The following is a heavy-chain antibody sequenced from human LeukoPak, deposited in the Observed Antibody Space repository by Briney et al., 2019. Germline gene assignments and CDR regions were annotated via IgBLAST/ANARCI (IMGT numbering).Heavy chain of an antibody. CDR3: ATEQVSGTAWGFDY. V-gene: IGHV4-59*12. Sequence: PSEPLTLTCTVSGGSISSYYWSWIRQPPGKGLVCIGYIYYSGCSNYKPSRKSRVTMSVDTSKNQFYLRLSSVTAADTAVYYCATEQVSGTAWGFDYWGQGGLVSVCS. CDR2: IYYSGCS. J-gene: IGHJ4*02. CDR1: GGSISSYY. D-gene: IGHD6-19*01.